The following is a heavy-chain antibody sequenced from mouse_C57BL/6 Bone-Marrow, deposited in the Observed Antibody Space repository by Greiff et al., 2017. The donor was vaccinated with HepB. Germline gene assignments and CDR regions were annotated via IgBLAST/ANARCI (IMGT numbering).Heavy chain of an antibody. J-gene: IGHJ4*01. CDR2: IWGVGST. CDR1: GFSFTSYG. D-gene: IGHD1-1*01. V-gene: IGHV2-6*01. CDR3: ASEGTVVPDY. Sequence: VKLMESGPGLVAPSQSLSITCTVSGFSFTSYGVDWVRQSPGKGLEWLGVIWGVGSTNYNSALKSRLSISKDNSKSQVFLKMNSLQTDDTAMYYCASEGTVVPDYWGQGTSVTVSS.